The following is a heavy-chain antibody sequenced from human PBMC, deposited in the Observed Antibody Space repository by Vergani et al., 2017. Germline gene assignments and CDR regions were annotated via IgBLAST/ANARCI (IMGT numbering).Heavy chain of an antibody. V-gene: IGHV3-23*01. CDR2: ISVSGGST. D-gene: IGHD2/OR15-2a*01. J-gene: IGHJ4*01. CDR1: GFTFSSYA. CDR3: VKEKIDLGSYFFDS. Sequence: EVQLLESGGGLVQPGGSLRLSCAASGFTFSSYAMSWVRQAPGKGLEWVSAISVSGGSTYYADSVKGRFSISRDNSKNTVFLQMHSLRAEDTAIYYCVKEKIDLGSYFFDSWGHGILVTVSS.